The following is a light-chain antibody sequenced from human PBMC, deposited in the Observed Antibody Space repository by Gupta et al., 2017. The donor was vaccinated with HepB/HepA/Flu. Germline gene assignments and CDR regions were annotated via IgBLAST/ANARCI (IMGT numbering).Light chain of an antibody. CDR3: HQYDAWPQT. CDR2: GAS. V-gene: IGKV3-15*01. CDR1: QSFRNN. J-gene: IGKJ1*01. Sequence: EIVMTQSPATLSVSPGERATLSCRATQSFRNNLAWYQQKPGQAPILLIYGASVRATGVPDRFSGSGSGTEFTLTISSLQSEDFAVYYCHQYDAWPQTFGQGTNVEIK.